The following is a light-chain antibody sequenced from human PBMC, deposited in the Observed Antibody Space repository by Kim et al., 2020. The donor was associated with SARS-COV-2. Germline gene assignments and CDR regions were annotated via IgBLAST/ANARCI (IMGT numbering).Light chain of an antibody. V-gene: IGLV2-14*03. CDR2: AVS. CDR1: SSDVGYYNY. Sequence: GQSITISCTGISSDVGYYNYVSWYQQHPGKAPKLMIYAVSNRPSGVSNRFSGSKSGNTASLTISGLQAEDEADYYCSSYTSSSTWVFGGGTQLTVL. J-gene: IGLJ3*02. CDR3: SSYTSSSTWV.